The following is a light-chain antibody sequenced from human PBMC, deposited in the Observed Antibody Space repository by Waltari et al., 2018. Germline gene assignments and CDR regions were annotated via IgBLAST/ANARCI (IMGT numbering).Light chain of an antibody. CDR1: NIGSKN. CDR3: QVWDSNTAV. Sequence: SYELTQPLSVSVALGQTARMTCGGNNIGSKNVHWYQQKPGPGPVLVSYRDSNRPSGIPERFSGSNSGNTATLTLSRAQAGDEADFYCQVWDSNTAVFGGGTKLTVL. CDR2: RDS. V-gene: IGLV3-9*01. J-gene: IGLJ2*01.